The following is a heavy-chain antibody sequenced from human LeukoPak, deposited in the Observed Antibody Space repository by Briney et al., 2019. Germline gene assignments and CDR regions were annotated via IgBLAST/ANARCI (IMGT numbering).Heavy chain of an antibody. CDR1: GYSFTSYW. CDR3: AKNRGAILIY. CDR2: IYPGDSDT. Sequence: GESLKISCKGSGYSFTSYWIGWVRQLPGKGLEWMGIIYPGDSDTRYSPSFQGRFTISRDNSKNTLYLQMNSLRAEDTAVYYCAKNRGAILIYWGQGTLVTVSS. J-gene: IGHJ4*02. V-gene: IGHV5-51*01. D-gene: IGHD2-21*01.